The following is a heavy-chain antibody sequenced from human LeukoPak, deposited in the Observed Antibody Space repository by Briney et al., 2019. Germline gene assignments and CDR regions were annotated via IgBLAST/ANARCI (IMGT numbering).Heavy chain of an antibody. Sequence: PSETLSLTCTVSGGSISSSSYYWGWIRQPPGKGLEWIGSIFYSGSTYYNPSLQSQDPISLDTSKNQFSLKLSFVTAVDTAVYYCARHLAYCGGDCYSDFDYWGQGTLVTVSS. CDR1: GGSISSSSYY. D-gene: IGHD2-21*02. J-gene: IGHJ4*02. CDR3: ARHLAYCGGDCYSDFDY. V-gene: IGHV4-39*01. CDR2: IFYSGST.